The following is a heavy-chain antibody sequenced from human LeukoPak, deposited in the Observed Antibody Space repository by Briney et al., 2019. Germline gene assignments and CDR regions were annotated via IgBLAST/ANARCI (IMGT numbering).Heavy chain of an antibody. V-gene: IGHV4-39*01. Sequence: PSETLSLTCTVSGVSISSSNSYWGWIRQPPGKGLEWIGSIYYSGNTYYNASLKSQVSISIDTSKNQFSLKLTSVTAADTAVYYCARGYYNILTGYDNAFDIWGQGTMVTVSS. D-gene: IGHD3-9*01. CDR3: ARGYYNILTGYDNAFDI. J-gene: IGHJ3*02. CDR1: GVSISSSNSY. CDR2: IYYSGNT.